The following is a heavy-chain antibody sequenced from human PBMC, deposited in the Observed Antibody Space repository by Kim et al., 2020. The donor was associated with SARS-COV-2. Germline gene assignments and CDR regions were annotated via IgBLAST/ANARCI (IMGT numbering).Heavy chain of an antibody. Sequence: GGSLRLSCAASGFTFSSYAMSWVRQAPGKGLEWVSAISGSGGSTYYADSVKGRFTISRDNSKNTLYLQMNSLRAEDTAVYYCAKTRAGYADTAMVIRYWGKGTLVTVS. CDR3: AKTRAGYADTAMVIRY. J-gene: IGHJ4*02. D-gene: IGHD5-18*01. CDR2: ISGSGGST. CDR1: GFTFSSYA. V-gene: IGHV3-23*01.